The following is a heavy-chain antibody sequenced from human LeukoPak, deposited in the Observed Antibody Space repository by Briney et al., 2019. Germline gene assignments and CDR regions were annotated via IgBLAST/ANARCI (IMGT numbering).Heavy chain of an antibody. Sequence: GGSLRLSCAASGFTFSSYAMSWVRQAPGKGLEWVSAISGSGGSTYYADSVKGRFTISRDNAKNSLYLQMNSLRAEDTAVYYCARDRFLWFGELLSNDAFDIWGQGTMVTVSS. V-gene: IGHV3-23*01. D-gene: IGHD3-10*01. J-gene: IGHJ3*02. CDR3: ARDRFLWFGELLSNDAFDI. CDR2: ISGSGGST. CDR1: GFTFSSYA.